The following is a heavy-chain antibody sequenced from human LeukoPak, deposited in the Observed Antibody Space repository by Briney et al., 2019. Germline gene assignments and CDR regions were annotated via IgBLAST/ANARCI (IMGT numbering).Heavy chain of an antibody. CDR1: GFTFSSYW. Sequence: GGSLRLSCAASGFTFSSYWMSWVRQAPGKGLEWVANIKQDGSERYYVDSVKGRFTISRDNAKNSLYLQMNSLRAEDTAVYYCARDLGYGSGSYYKWFDPWGQGTLVTVSS. CDR2: IKQDGSER. V-gene: IGHV3-7*01. CDR3: ARDLGYGSGSYYKWFDP. J-gene: IGHJ5*02. D-gene: IGHD3-10*01.